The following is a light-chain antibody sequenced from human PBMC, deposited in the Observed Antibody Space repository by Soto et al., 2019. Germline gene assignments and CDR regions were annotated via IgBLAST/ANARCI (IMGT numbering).Light chain of an antibody. V-gene: IGKV3-20*01. Sequence: MTQSPATLSVSPGERVTLSCRTSHSVNSHVAWYHQKPGQAPRLLIYGASSRATGIPDRFSGSGSETDFTLTINRLEPEDFAVYYCQYYGNSRITFGQGTRVEIK. CDR2: GAS. CDR1: HSVNSH. J-gene: IGKJ5*01. CDR3: QYYGNSRIT.